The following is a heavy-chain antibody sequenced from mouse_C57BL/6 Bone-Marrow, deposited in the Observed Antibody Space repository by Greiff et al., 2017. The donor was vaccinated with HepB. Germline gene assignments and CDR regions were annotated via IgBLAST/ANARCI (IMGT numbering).Heavy chain of an antibody. Sequence: EVHLVESGPGLVKPSQSLSLTCSVTGYSITSGYYWNWIRQFPGNKLEWMGYISYDGSNNYNPSLKNRISITRDTSKNQFFLKLTPVTTEDTATYYCARGGSSSLYAMDYWGQGTAVTVSS. V-gene: IGHV3-6*01. CDR1: GYSITSGYY. CDR2: ISYDGSN. D-gene: IGHD1-1*01. J-gene: IGHJ4*01. CDR3: ARGGSSSLYAMDY.